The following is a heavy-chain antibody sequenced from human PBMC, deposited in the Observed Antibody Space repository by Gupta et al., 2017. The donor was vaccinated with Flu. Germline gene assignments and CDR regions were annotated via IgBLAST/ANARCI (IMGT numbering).Heavy chain of an antibody. V-gene: IGHV1-2*02. Sequence: PGQEREWMGWINPNSGGTNYAQKCQGRVTMTRDTSISTAYMELSRLRADDTAVYYCARDRGQWLVRPYGMDVWGQGTTVTVSS. J-gene: IGHJ6*02. CDR3: ARDRGQWLVRPYGMDV. CDR2: INPNSGGT. D-gene: IGHD6-19*01.